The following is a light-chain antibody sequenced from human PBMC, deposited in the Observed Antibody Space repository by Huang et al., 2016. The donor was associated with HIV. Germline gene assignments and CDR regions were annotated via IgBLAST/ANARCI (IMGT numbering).Light chain of an antibody. CDR2: AAS. V-gene: IGKV1-NL1*01. CDR1: QGISNS. J-gene: IGKJ4*01. Sequence: DIQMTQSPSSLSASVGDRVTITCRASQGISNSLAWYQQKPGRAPKLLVYAASRLGSGVPSRFSGRGSGTDYTLTISGLQPEDFATYYCQQYFTSPPLTFGGGTKVEIK. CDR3: QQYFTSPPLT.